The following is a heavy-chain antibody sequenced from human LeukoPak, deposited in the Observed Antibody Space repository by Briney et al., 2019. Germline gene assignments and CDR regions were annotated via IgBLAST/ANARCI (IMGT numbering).Heavy chain of an antibody. Sequence: PGGSLRLSCAASGFTFSSYGMHWVRQAPGKGLEGVAFIRYDGSNKYYADSVKGRFTISRDNSKNTLYLQMNSLRAEDTAVYYCATDQLGDIVVVPAAPPQAFDIWGQGTMVTVS. V-gene: IGHV3-30*02. D-gene: IGHD2-2*01. CDR2: IRYDGSNK. CDR3: ATDQLGDIVVVPAAPPQAFDI. CDR1: GFTFSSYG. J-gene: IGHJ3*02.